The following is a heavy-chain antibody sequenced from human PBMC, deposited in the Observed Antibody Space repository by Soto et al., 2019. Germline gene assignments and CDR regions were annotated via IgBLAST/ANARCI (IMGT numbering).Heavy chain of an antibody. D-gene: IGHD2-15*01. CDR2: IIPIFGTA. V-gene: IGHV1-69*01. CDR1: GGTFSSYA. J-gene: IGHJ6*02. Sequence: QVQLVQSGAEVKKPGSSVKVSCKASGGTFSSYAISWVRQAPGQGLEWMGGIIPIFGTANYAQKVRGRVTITPDESTSTAYMELSSLRSENTAVYYCARGAHYCSGGSCYSHRLYYYCGMDVWGQGTTVTVSS. CDR3: ARGAHYCSGGSCYSHRLYYYCGMDV.